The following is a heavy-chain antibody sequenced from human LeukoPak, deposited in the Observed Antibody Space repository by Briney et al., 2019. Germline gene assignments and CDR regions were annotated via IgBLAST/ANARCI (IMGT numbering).Heavy chain of an antibody. V-gene: IGHV3-74*01. CDR2: INTDGSST. CDR3: ARDTYETSGYYYGPFDY. J-gene: IGHJ4*02. Sequence: GGSLRLSCAASGFTFSSYWMHWVRQAPGKGLMWVSHINTDGSSTSYADSVKGRFTISRDNAKNTLNLQVNSLRAEDTAVYHCARDTYETSGYYYGPFDYWGQGTLVTVSS. D-gene: IGHD3-22*01. CDR1: GFTFSSYW.